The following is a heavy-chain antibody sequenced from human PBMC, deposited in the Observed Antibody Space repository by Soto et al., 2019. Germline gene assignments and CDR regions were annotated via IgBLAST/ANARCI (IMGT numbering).Heavy chain of an antibody. CDR1: GYPFTSYG. J-gene: IGHJ4*02. CDR2: ISAYNGNT. V-gene: IGHV1-18*01. Sequence: ASVKVSCKASGYPFTSYGITWVRQAPGQGHEWVGWISAYNGNTKYAQKHQGRVTMTTDTSTSTAYMELRSLRSDDTAVYYCARDAGSGYYYDSSGYYGNFDYWGQGTLVTVS. D-gene: IGHD3-22*01. CDR3: ARDAGSGYYYDSSGYYGNFDY.